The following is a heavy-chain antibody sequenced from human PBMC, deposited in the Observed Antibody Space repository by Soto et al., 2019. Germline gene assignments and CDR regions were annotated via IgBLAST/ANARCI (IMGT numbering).Heavy chain of an antibody. V-gene: IGHV1-8*01. CDR1: LYSFTMLD. D-gene: IGHD1-26*01. CDR3: ARGVSEGVDY. Sequence: GASVXVSFKSSLYSFTMLDINFLRQTAGQGLEWMGWMQPSTGRTGYAQKFQGRVTMTRDTSINTAYMELTTLTSDDTVFYYCARGVSEGVDYWGQGTLVTVSS. J-gene: IGHJ4*02. CDR2: MQPSTGRT.